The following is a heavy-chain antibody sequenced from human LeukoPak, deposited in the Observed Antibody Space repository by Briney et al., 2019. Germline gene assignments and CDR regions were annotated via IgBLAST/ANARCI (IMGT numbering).Heavy chain of an antibody. J-gene: IGHJ4*02. Sequence: KSGGSLRLSCAVSGFTFSSYVMTWVRQVPGKGLEWVSGISGSGGRTYYADSVKGRFTISRDNSKNTVYLQVNSLRAEDTAVYYCTKDGGYCGGDCYLGPYDYWGQGTLSPSPQ. D-gene: IGHD2-21*01. CDR1: GFTFSSYV. V-gene: IGHV3-23*01. CDR2: ISGSGGRT. CDR3: TKDGGYCGGDCYLGPYDY.